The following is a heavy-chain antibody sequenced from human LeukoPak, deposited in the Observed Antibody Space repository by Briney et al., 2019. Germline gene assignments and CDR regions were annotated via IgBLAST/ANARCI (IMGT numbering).Heavy chain of an antibody. V-gene: IGHV4-31*11. Sequence: SSETLSLTCAVSGGSISGGGYYWSWIPQHPGKGLEWIGYIYYSGSTYYNPSLKSRVTISIDTSTNQFSLKLSSVTAADAAVYYCARGVNRVTQYYFDYWGQGTLVTVSS. CDR1: GGSISGGGYY. J-gene: IGHJ4*02. D-gene: IGHD5-18*01. CDR2: IYYSGST. CDR3: ARGVNRVTQYYFDY.